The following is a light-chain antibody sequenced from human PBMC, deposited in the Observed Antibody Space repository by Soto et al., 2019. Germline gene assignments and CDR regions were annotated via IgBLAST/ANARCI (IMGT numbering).Light chain of an antibody. CDR3: QQRSHWPVT. V-gene: IGKV3-11*01. J-gene: IGKJ5*01. CDR1: QSVSSY. CDR2: DAS. Sequence: EIVLTQSPATLSLSPGERATLSCRASQSVSSYLASYQQKPGQAPSLLIYDASNRATGVPARFSGSGSGTDFSLVISSLEPEDFAVCYCQQRSHWPVTFGQGTRLESK.